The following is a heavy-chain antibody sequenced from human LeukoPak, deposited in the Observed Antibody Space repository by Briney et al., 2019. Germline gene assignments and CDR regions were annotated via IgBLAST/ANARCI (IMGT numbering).Heavy chain of an antibody. CDR1: GGSISSSSYY. J-gene: IGHJ4*02. D-gene: IGHD5-12*01. Sequence: SETLSLTCTVSGGSISSSSYYWGWIRQPPGKGLEWIGSIYHSGSTYYNPSLKSRVTISVDTSKNQFSLKLSSVTAADTAVYYCARRRGYSGYDWGVDYWGQGTLVTVSS. CDR3: ARRRGYSGYDWGVDY. V-gene: IGHV4-39*07. CDR2: IYHSGST.